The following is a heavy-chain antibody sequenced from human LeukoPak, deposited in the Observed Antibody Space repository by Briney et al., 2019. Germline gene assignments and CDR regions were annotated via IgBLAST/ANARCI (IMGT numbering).Heavy chain of an antibody. CDR3: GRDREGHDAFDI. CDR2: ISGTSLNI. Sequence: WGSLTLSCAASGFTFSDFFMNWVRQAPGKGLEWVSSISGTSLNIYYADLVKGRFTISRSNAMNSLSLHLPNLRAEAAAVYYFGRDREGHDAFDIWGQGTVVTVSS. D-gene: IGHD5-12*01. J-gene: IGHJ3*02. V-gene: IGHV3-21*01. CDR1: GFTFSDFF.